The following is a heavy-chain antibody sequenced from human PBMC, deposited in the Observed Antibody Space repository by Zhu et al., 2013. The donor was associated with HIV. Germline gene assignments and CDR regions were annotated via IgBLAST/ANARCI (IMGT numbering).Heavy chain of an antibody. J-gene: IGHJ4*02. Sequence: QVQLVQSGAEVKKPGASVKVSCKASGYTFTAYYMHWVRQAPGQGLEWMGIVNPSGGGTTYAQKFQDRVTMTTDTSARTVYMEVSSLRSEDTAIYYCARAQFSMIVVVEYWGQGTLVTVSS. CDR1: GYTFTAYY. CDR3: ARAQFSMIVVVEY. V-gene: IGHV1-46*01. CDR2: VNPSGGGT. D-gene: IGHD3-22*01.